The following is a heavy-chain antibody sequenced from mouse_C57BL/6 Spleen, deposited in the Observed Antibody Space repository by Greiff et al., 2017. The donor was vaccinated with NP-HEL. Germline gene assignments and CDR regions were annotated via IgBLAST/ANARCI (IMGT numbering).Heavy chain of an antibody. V-gene: IGHV1-64*01. CDR3: AIYYGSSYERAWFAY. CDR2: IHPNSGST. Sequence: VQLQQPGAELVKPGASVKLSCKASGYTFTSYWMHWVKQRPGQGLEWIGMIHPNSGSTNYNEKFKSKATLTVDKSSSTAYMQLSSLTSEDSAVYYCAIYYGSSYERAWFAYWGQGTLVTVSA. CDR1: GYTFTSYW. D-gene: IGHD1-1*01. J-gene: IGHJ3*01.